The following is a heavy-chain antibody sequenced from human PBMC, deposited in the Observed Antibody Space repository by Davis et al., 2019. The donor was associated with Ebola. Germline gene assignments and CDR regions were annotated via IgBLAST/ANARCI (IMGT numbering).Heavy chain of an antibody. V-gene: IGHV4-39*01. CDR3: ARQDPITMIVVGDY. Sequence: MPSETLSLTCTVSGGSISSSSYYWGWIRQPPGKGLEWIGSIYYSGSTYCNPSLKSRVTISVDTSKNQFSLKLSSVTAADTAVYYCARQDPITMIVVGDYWGQGTLVTVSS. J-gene: IGHJ4*02. CDR2: IYYSGST. CDR1: GGSISSSSYY. D-gene: IGHD3-22*01.